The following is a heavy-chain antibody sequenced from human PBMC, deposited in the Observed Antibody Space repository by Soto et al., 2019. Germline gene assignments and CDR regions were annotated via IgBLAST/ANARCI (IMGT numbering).Heavy chain of an antibody. Sequence: QITLKESGPTLVRPTQTLTLTCTFSGFSLSTATVGVAWIRQPPGKALEWVAVIYWDDDRRYSPTLSSRLTTTKATSRKQVVLTMANMDPVDTGTYFCAHVMITYGGVVADGAFDIWGPGTMVTVSS. CDR1: GFSLSTATVG. CDR3: AHVMITYGGVVADGAFDI. V-gene: IGHV2-5*02. J-gene: IGHJ3*02. CDR2: IYWDDDR. D-gene: IGHD3-16*02.